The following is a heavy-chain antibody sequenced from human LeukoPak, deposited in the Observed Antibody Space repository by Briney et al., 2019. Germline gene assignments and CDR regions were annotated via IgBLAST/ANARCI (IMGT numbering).Heavy chain of an antibody. CDR3: ARDDGGDSNNAFDI. CDR1: GYTFTGYY. Sequence: ASVKDSCKASGYTFTGYYMHWVRQAPGQGLEWMGWINAKSGGTNYAQKFQGRVTMTRDTSSSTAYMELSRLGSDDTAVYYCARDDGGDSNNAFDIWGQGTMVTVSS. J-gene: IGHJ3*02. D-gene: IGHD2-21*02. V-gene: IGHV1-2*02. CDR2: INAKSGGT.